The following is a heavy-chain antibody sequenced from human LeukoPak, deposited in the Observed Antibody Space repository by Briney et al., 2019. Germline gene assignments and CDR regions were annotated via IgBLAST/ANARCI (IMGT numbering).Heavy chain of an antibody. J-gene: IGHJ3*02. CDR1: GFTFSSYA. CDR2: IKQDGTDK. V-gene: IGHV3-7*01. D-gene: IGHD3-10*01. CDR3: ARDRDFYASGTYYDAFDI. Sequence: PGGSLRLSCAASGFTFSSYAVHWVRQAPGKGLEWVATIKQDGTDKHYVDSVKGRFTISRDNAKNSLYLQMNSLRADDTAVYYCARDRDFYASGTYYDAFDIWGQGTMVAVSS.